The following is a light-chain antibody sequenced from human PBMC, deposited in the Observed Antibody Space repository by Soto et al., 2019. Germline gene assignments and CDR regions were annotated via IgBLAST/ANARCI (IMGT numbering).Light chain of an antibody. Sequence: QSALTQPPSVSGSPGQSVTTSCTGTSTDFVSYNRVSWYQQPPGTAPKLMIYEVSKPPSGVPDRFSGSKSGNTASLTISGLQAADEADYSCSLYTSENAYVFGPGTKVTVL. CDR1: STDFVSYNR. CDR2: EVS. CDR3: SLYTSENAYV. J-gene: IGLJ1*01. V-gene: IGLV2-18*01.